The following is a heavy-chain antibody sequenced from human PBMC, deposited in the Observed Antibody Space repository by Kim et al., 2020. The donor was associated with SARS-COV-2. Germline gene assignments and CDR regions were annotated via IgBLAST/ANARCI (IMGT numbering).Heavy chain of an antibody. CDR3: ARDGQVGATTVLDY. J-gene: IGHJ4*02. V-gene: IGHV3-30*07. Sequence: ADSVKGRVTITRDNSKNTLYLQMNSRRAEDTAVYYCARDGQVGATTVLDYWGQGTLVTVSS. D-gene: IGHD1-26*01.